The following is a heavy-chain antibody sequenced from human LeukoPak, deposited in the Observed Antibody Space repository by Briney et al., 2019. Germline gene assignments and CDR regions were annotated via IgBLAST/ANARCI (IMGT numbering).Heavy chain of an antibody. CDR1: GGSISTYY. J-gene: IGHJ5*02. CDR2: VYYNGVT. D-gene: IGHD1-7*01. CDR3: ARDIDWNFLS. Sequence: SETLSLTCTVSGGSISTYYWSWIRQLPGKGLEWIGYVYYNGVTDYNPSLKSRVSISLETSKNQFSLKLSSVPAADTAVYYCARDIDWNFLSWGQGTLVTVSS. V-gene: IGHV4-59*12.